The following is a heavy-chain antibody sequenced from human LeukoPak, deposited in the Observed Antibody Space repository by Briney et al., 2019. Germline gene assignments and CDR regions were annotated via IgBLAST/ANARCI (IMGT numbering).Heavy chain of an antibody. CDR1: GGSISSYY. Sequence: PSETLSLTCTVSGGSISSYYWSWIRQPAGKELEWIASVSHSGSTYYNPSLKSRVTIPVDTSKNQFSLKLSSVTAADTAVYYCAGTWNTVDYWGQGTLVTVSS. V-gene: IGHV4-4*07. CDR2: VSHSGST. CDR3: AGTWNTVDY. J-gene: IGHJ4*02. D-gene: IGHD1/OR15-1a*01.